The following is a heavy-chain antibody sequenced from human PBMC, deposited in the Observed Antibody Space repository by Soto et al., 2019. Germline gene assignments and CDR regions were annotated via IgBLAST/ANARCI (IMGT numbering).Heavy chain of an antibody. V-gene: IGHV3-48*03. CDR2: ISSSGDTI. Sequence: EVQLVESGGDLVQPGGSLRLSCEASGFTFSSYEIHWVRQAPGKGPERISYISSSGDTIYYSESVEGRFTTSRDNAKNSLFLQMNSLRAEDTAVYHCARGDVNTGPRGDMDVGGQGTTVTVSS. CDR1: GFTFSSYE. D-gene: IGHD5-18*01. J-gene: IGHJ6*02. CDR3: ARGDVNTGPRGDMDV.